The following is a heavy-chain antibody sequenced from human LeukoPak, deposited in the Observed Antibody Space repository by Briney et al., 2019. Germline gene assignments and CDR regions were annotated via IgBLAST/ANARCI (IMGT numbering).Heavy chain of an antibody. Sequence: PGGSLRLSCAASGFTFSSYAMSWVRQAPGKGLEWVSAISGSGGSTYYADSVKGRFTISRDNSKNTLYLQMNSLRAEDTAVYYCAKGYSSSWYLENWFGPWGQGTLVTVSS. V-gene: IGHV3-23*01. D-gene: IGHD6-13*01. CDR1: GFTFSSYA. CDR3: AKGYSSSWYLENWFGP. CDR2: ISGSGGST. J-gene: IGHJ5*02.